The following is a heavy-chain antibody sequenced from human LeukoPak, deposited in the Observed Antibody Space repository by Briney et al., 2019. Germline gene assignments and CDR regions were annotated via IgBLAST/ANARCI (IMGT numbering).Heavy chain of an antibody. D-gene: IGHD2-2*01. CDR3: ASSTSFEAPYYFDY. J-gene: IGHJ4*02. V-gene: IGHV3-30*02. Sequence: GGSLRLSCAASGFTFNSYGIHWVRQAPGKGLEWVTFIRYDGSNKYYADSVKGRFTISRDNSKNTLYLQMNSLRVEDTAVYYCASSTSFEAPYYFDYWGQGTLVTVSS. CDR1: GFTFNSYG. CDR2: IRYDGSNK.